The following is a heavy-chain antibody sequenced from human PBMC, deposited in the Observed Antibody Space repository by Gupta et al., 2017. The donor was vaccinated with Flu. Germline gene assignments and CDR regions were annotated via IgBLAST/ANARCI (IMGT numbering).Heavy chain of an antibody. CDR2: INSPGTTI. D-gene: IGHD4-4*01. CDR1: GFTFINYE. J-gene: IGHJ4*02. CDR3: ARDRSLYSTGIDY. V-gene: IGHV3-48*03. Sequence: EVQLVESGGGLVQPGGSLGLSCAASGFTFINYEFNWVRQAPGKGLEWLSYINSPGTTIYYADSVKGRFTISRDNAKNSLSLQMNSLRAEDTAVYYCARDRSLYSTGIDYWGQGTLVTVSS.